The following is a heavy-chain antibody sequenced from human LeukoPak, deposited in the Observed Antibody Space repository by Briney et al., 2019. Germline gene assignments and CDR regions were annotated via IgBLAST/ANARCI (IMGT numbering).Heavy chain of an antibody. CDR3: ARGWVRGVTHFDY. Sequence: PSETLSLTCAVYGGSFSGYYWSWIRQPPGKGLEWIGEINHSGSTNYNPSLKSRVTISVDTSKNQFPLKLSSVTAADTAVYYCARGWVRGVTHFDYWGQGTLVTVSS. CDR1: GGSFSGYY. V-gene: IGHV4-34*01. D-gene: IGHD3-10*01. J-gene: IGHJ4*02. CDR2: INHSGST.